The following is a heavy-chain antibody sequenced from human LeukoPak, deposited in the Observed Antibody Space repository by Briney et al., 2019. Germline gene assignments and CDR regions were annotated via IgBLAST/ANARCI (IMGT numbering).Heavy chain of an antibody. CDR3: ETQSGSYHFFDY. CDR2: ISSSSSTI. CDR1: GFTFSSYS. J-gene: IGHJ4*02. V-gene: IGHV3-48*02. Sequence: GGSLRLSCAASGFTFSSYSMNWVRQAPGKGLEWVSYISSSSSTIYYADSVKGRLTISRDNAKNSLYLQMNSLRDEDTAVYYCETQSGSYHFFDYWGQGTLVTVSS. D-gene: IGHD1-26*01.